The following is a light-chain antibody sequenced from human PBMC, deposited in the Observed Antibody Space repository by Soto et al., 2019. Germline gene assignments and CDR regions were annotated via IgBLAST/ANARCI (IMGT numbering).Light chain of an antibody. Sequence: QSALTQPASVSGSPGQSITISCTGTSWDVGAYNYVSWYQQHPGKAPKLMIYDVSNRPSGVSNRFSGSKSGNTASLTISGLQAEDEADYYCNSYTNNSTLFVFGTGTKVTVL. CDR1: SWDVGAYNY. CDR2: DVS. V-gene: IGLV2-14*01. J-gene: IGLJ1*01. CDR3: NSYTNNSTLFV.